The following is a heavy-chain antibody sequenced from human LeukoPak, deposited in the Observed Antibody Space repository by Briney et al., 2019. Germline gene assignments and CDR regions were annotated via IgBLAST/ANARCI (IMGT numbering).Heavy chain of an antibody. CDR3: AKNIVGALRGGAFDI. V-gene: IGHV3-23*01. CDR1: GFTFSSYE. Sequence: GGSLRLSCPVSGFTFSSYEMNWVRQAPGKGLEWVSAISGRGGTTYYADSVKGRFTISRDNFKNTLYLQMNSLRAEDTAVYYCAKNIVGALRGGAFDIWGQGTMVTVSS. D-gene: IGHD1-26*01. CDR2: ISGRGGTT. J-gene: IGHJ3*02.